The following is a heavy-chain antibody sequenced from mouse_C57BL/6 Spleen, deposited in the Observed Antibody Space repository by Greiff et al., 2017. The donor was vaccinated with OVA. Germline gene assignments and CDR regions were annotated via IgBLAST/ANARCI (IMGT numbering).Heavy chain of an antibody. D-gene: IGHD2-2*01. CDR3: ARYGNMVTEDYAMDY. CDR2: IRNKANGYTT. CDR1: GFTFTDYY. V-gene: IGHV7-3*01. J-gene: IGHJ4*01. Sequence: EVNVVESGGGLVQPGGSLSLSCAASGFTFTDYYMSWVRQPPGKALEWLGFIRNKANGYTTEYSASVKGRFTISRDNSQSILYLQMNALRAEDSATYYCARYGNMVTEDYAMDYWGQGTSVTVSS.